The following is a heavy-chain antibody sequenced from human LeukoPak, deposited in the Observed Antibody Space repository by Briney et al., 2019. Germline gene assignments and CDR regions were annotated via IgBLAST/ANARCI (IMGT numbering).Heavy chain of an antibody. D-gene: IGHD3-22*01. J-gene: IGHJ4*02. CDR1: GFTFDDYA. CDR2: ISWNSGSI. Sequence: PGRSLRLSCAASGFTFDDYAMHWVRQAPGKGLEWVSGISWNSGSIGYADSVKGRFTISRDNSKNTLYLQMNSLRAEDTAVYYCAKADSGYYYGGVDYWGQGTLVTVSS. CDR3: AKADSGYYYGGVDY. V-gene: IGHV3-9*01.